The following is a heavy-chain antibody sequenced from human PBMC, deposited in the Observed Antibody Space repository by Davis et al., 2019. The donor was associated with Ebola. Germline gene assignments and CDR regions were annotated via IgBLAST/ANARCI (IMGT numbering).Heavy chain of an antibody. CDR2: INSDGSTT. J-gene: IGHJ3*01. Sequence: GESLKISCAASRFTFSDSWMHWVRQVPGKGLVWVARINSDGSTTHYADSVKGRFTISRDNAKNTLYLPMDSLTDDDTALYYCSRGVDTTLASWSDALDVWGQGTTVTVSS. D-gene: IGHD4-23*01. V-gene: IGHV3-74*01. CDR1: RFTFSDSW. CDR3: SRGVDTTLASWSDALDV.